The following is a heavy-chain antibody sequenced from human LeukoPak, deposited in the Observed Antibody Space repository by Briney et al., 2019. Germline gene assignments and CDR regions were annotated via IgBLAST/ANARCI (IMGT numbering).Heavy chain of an antibody. CDR3: ARRIQRRNGYNFSAY. CDR1: GYSIRSGYY. D-gene: IGHD5-24*01. J-gene: IGHJ4*02. Sequence: SETLSLTCTVSGYSIRSGYYWGWIRQPPGKGLEWIGSIYHSGSTYYNPSLKSRVTISVDTSKNQFSLKLSSVTAADTAVYYCARRIQRRNGYNFSAYSSQPTLPTPYS. CDR2: IYHSGST. V-gene: IGHV4-38-2*02.